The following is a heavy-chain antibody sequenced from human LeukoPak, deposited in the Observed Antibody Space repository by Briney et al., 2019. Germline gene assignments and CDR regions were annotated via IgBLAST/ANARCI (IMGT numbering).Heavy chain of an antibody. CDR3: ARCTTGKTFGSLREIKKSREIDF. Sequence: GGSLRLSCAASGFTFSNYWMSWVRQAPGKVLEWMANIKQDGSEKYYVDSVKGRFTISKDNAQNSLYLQMNSLRAEDTAVYYCARCTTGKTFGSLREIKKSREIDFWGQGTLVTVSS. CDR1: GFTFSNYW. D-gene: IGHD1-1*01. V-gene: IGHV3-7*01. J-gene: IGHJ4*02. CDR2: IKQDGSEK.